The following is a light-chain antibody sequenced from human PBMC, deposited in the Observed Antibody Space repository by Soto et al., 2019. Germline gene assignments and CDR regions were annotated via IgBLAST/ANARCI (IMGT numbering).Light chain of an antibody. J-gene: IGLJ2*01. CDR2: VERSGSY. V-gene: IGLV4-60*03. CDR1: SGYNTYI. CDR3: EIWDSNTFVV. Sequence: QPVLTQSSSASASLGSSVKLTCTLSSGYNTYIIAWHQQQPGKAPRYLMKVERSGSYNKGSGVPDRFSGSSSGADRYLTISNLQSEDEADYYCEIWDSNTFVVFGGGTKLTVL.